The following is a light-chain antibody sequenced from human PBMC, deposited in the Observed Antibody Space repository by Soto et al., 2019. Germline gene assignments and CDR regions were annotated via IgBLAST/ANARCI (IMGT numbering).Light chain of an antibody. Sequence: EIVMTQSPATLSVSPGERATLFCRASQSVGRTLAWYQQKPGQSPRLLVYGASTRANGTPARFSGSGSGTEVTLTISSLQSEDVAVYYCQQYNQWPPYTFGQGTKVESK. CDR3: QQYNQWPPYT. CDR1: QSVGRT. J-gene: IGKJ2*01. CDR2: GAS. V-gene: IGKV3-15*01.